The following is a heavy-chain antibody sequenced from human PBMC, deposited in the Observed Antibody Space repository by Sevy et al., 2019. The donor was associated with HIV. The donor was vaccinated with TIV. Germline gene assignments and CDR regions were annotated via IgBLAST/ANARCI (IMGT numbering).Heavy chain of an antibody. V-gene: IGHV1-69*13. CDR3: ASSYYESSGYSPLYYYGMDV. CDR1: GGTFSNYA. CDR2: FIPMFDTA. J-gene: IGHJ6*02. Sequence: ASVKVSCKASGGTFSNYAISWVRQAPGQGLEWMAGFIPMFDTANSAQKFQGRVTLTPDGSTSTAYMELSSLRSEDTAVYYCASSYYESSGYSPLYYYGMDVWGQGTTVTVSS. D-gene: IGHD3-22*01.